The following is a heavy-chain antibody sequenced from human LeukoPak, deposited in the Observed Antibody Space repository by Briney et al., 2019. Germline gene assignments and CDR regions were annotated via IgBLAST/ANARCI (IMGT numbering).Heavy chain of an antibody. CDR1: GGTFSSYA. Sequence: SVKVSCKASGGTFSSYAISWVRQAHGQGLEWMGGIITIFGTANYAQRFQGRVTITTDESTSTAYMELSSRRSEYTAVYYCATLYYDYVWGSYRPHWFDPWGQGTLVTVSS. D-gene: IGHD3-16*02. J-gene: IGHJ5*02. CDR2: IITIFGTA. CDR3: ATLYYDYVWGSYRPHWFDP. V-gene: IGHV1-69*05.